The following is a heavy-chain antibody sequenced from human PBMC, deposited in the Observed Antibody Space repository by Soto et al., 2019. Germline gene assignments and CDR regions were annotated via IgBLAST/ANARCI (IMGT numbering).Heavy chain of an antibody. CDR3: GRHQMCASGACHRRAFDI. CDR2: IYYTGNT. J-gene: IGHJ3*02. D-gene: IGHD2-15*01. Sequence: SETLSLTCTVSGGSITSNSYYWGWIRQPPGKGLEWIGSIYYTGNTYYNPSLKSRVTISVDTSKNQFSLKLSSVTAADTAVFYCGRHQMCASGACHRRAFDIWGQGTMVTVSS. CDR1: GGSITSNSYY. V-gene: IGHV4-39*01.